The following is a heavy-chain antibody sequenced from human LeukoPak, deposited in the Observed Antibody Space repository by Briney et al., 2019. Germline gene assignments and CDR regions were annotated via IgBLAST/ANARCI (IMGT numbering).Heavy chain of an antibody. CDR2: INHSGST. D-gene: IGHD3-9*01. CDR1: GGSFSGYY. Sequence: SETLSLTCAVYGGSFSGYYWSWIRQPPGKGLEWIGEINHSGSTNYNPSLKSRVTMSVDTSKNQFSLKLSSVTAADTAVYYCARDIRVGLRYFDWLYAFDIWGQGTMVTVSS. J-gene: IGHJ3*02. V-gene: IGHV4-34*01. CDR3: ARDIRVGLRYFDWLYAFDI.